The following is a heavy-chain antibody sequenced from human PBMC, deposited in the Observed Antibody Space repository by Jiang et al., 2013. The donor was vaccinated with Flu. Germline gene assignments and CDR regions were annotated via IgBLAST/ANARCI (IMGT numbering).Heavy chain of an antibody. CDR1: GYSFTRYA. J-gene: IGHJ6*02. CDR2: INTNTGIP. CDR3: ARDKYSYGASYYYHYGMDV. D-gene: IGHD5-18*01. V-gene: IGHV7-4-1*02. Sequence: QSGSELKEPGASVKVSCKGSGYSFTRYAVNWVRQAPGQGLEWMGWINTNTGIPTYGQGFTGRSVFSLDTPVSTAYLQISSLKAEDTAVYYCARDKYSYGASYYYHYGMDVWGQGT.